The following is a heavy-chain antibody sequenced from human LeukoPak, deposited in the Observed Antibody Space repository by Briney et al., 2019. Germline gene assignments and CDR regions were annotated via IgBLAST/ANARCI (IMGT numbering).Heavy chain of an antibody. Sequence: SQTLSLTCAISGDSVSSNSAAWNWTRQSPSRGLEWLGRTYYRSKWYNDYAVSVKSRITINPDTSKNQFSLQLNSVTPEDTAVYYCARVPSLGAVAGYYFDYWGQGTLVTVSS. CDR1: GDSVSSNSAA. CDR3: ARVPSLGAVAGYYFDY. D-gene: IGHD6-19*01. V-gene: IGHV6-1*01. J-gene: IGHJ4*02. CDR2: TYYRSKWYN.